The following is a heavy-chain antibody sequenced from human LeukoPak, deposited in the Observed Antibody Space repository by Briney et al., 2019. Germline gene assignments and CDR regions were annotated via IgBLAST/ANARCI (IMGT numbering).Heavy chain of an antibody. Sequence: SETLSLTCTVSGGSISSGGYYWSWIRQHPGKGLEWIGHIYYSGSTYYNPSLKSRVTISVDTSKNQFSLKLSSGTAADTAVYYCARAILTYDSSGYYSLFFDYWGQGTLVTVSS. CDR1: GGSISSGGYY. CDR3: ARAILTYDSSGYYSLFFDY. CDR2: IYYSGST. D-gene: IGHD3-22*01. V-gene: IGHV4-31*03. J-gene: IGHJ4*02.